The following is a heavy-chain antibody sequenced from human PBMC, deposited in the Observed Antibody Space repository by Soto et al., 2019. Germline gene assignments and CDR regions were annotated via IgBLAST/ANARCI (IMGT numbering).Heavy chain of an antibody. J-gene: IGHJ4*02. Sequence: GASVKVSCKASGYTFATHYIHWVRQAPGQGLEWMGIINPTDGGTINAQRFQDRVTMTRDTSTNTIYMELRRLTSEDTAVFYCVRDAIGSPQTYVWGSHFDYWGQGTLVTVSS. CDR2: INPTDGGT. CDR3: VRDAIGSPQTYVWGSHFDY. CDR1: GYTFATHY. D-gene: IGHD3-16*01. V-gene: IGHV1-46*01.